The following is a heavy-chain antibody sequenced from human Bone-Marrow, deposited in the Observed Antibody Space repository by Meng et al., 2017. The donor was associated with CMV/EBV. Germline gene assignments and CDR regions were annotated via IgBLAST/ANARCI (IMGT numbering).Heavy chain of an antibody. V-gene: IGHV1-18*01. J-gene: IGHJ4*02. CDR2: TNAYNTDT. CDR3: ARDGNWIRDY. Sequence: ASVKVSCKASGYMFSHFGIAWVRQAPGQGLEWIGWTNAYNTDTNYAPVLRGRVTVTADTSTNTGYMELRNLRSDDTAVYYCARDGNWIRDYWGQGTLVTVSS. CDR1: GYMFSHFG. D-gene: IGHD1-1*01.